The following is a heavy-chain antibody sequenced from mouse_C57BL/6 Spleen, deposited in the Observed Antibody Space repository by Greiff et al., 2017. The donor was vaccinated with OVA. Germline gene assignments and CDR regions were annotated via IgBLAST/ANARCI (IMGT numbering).Heavy chain of an antibody. CDR2: FYPGSGSI. V-gene: IGHV1-62-2*01. Sequence: VQLQQSGAELVKPGASVKLSCTASGYTFTEYTIHWVKQGSGQGLEWIGWFYPGSGSIKYNEKFKDNATLTADKSYSTVYMELNRLTSEDSAVYFCARHEADYPWFAYWGQGTLVTVSA. CDR1: GYTFTEYT. CDR3: ARHEADYPWFAY. D-gene: IGHD2-4*01. J-gene: IGHJ3*01.